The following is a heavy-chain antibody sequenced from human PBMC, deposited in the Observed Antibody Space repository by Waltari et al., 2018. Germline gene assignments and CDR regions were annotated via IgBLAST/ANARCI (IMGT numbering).Heavy chain of an antibody. CDR1: GGSISNYF. CDR2: IYTSENT. CDR3: ARENRGRSYSHFDY. D-gene: IGHD1-26*01. Sequence: QVQLQESGPGLVKPSETLSLTCTVSGGSISNYFWSWIRQPAGKGLEWIGSIYTSENTNYNPSLKSRVTMSVDTSKNQFSLKLNSVTAADTAVYYCARENRGRSYSHFDYWGQGTLVTVSS. V-gene: IGHV4-4*07. J-gene: IGHJ4*02.